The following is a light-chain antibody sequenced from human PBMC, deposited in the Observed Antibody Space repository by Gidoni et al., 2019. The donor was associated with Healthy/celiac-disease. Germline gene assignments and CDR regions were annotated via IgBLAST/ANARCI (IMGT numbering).Light chain of an antibody. CDR2: DVS. V-gene: IGLV2-11*01. J-gene: IGLJ2*01. CDR3: CSYAGSYVV. CDR1: SSDVGGYNY. Sequence: SALTQPRPVSGPPGQSVTISCTGTSSDVGGYNYVSWYQQHPGKAPKLMIYDVSKRPSGVPDRFSGSKSGNTASLTISGLQAEDEADYYCCSYAGSYVVFGGGTKLTVL.